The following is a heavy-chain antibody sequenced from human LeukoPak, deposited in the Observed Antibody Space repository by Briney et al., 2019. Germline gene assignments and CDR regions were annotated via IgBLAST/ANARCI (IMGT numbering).Heavy chain of an antibody. Sequence: GGSLRLSCAASVFTFSSYAMYWVRQAPGKGLEWGTNIWYDGSNKYYADSVKGRFTISRDNSKNTLYLQMNSLRAEDTAVYYCARGLFNYDNSGLNYWGQGTRVTVSS. D-gene: IGHD3-22*01. CDR1: VFTFSSYA. CDR3: ARGLFNYDNSGLNY. CDR2: IWYDGSNK. J-gene: IGHJ4*02. V-gene: IGHV3-33*01.